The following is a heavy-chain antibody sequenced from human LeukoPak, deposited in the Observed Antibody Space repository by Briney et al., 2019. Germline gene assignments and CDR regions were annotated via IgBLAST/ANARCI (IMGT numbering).Heavy chain of an antibody. J-gene: IGHJ4*02. V-gene: IGHV1-2*02. Sequence: ASVKVSCKASGYTFTGYYMHWVRQAPGQGLEWMGWINPNSDDTNYAQKFQGRVTMTRDTSSSTAYMELSSLRSDDTAVYYCARDVAYSGSFTGDYWGQGTLVTVSS. CDR1: GYTFTGYY. CDR2: INPNSDDT. D-gene: IGHD1-26*01. CDR3: ARDVAYSGSFTGDY.